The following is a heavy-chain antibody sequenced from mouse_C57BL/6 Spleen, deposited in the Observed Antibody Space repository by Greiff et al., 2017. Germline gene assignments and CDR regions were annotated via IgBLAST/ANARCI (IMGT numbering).Heavy chain of an antibody. J-gene: IGHJ2*01. V-gene: IGHV1-7*01. Sequence: QVQLQQSGAELAKPGASVKLSCKASGYTFTSYWMHWVKQRPGQGLEWIGYINPSSGYTKYNQKFKDKATLTADKSSSTAYMQLSSLTYEDSAVYYCARATVVAGNYFDYWGRGTTLTVSS. CDR1: GYTFTSYW. CDR2: INPSSGYT. D-gene: IGHD1-1*01. CDR3: ARATVVAGNYFDY.